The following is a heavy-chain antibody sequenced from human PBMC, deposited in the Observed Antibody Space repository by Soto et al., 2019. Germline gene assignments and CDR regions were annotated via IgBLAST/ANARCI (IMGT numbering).Heavy chain of an antibody. V-gene: IGHV1-18*01. J-gene: IGHJ4*02. Sequence: QVQLVQSGAEVKKPGASVKVSCKASGYTFTSYGISWVRHAPGQGLERMGWVSAYKGNTNYSQKLQGRVTMTTDTSTSTDYMELRSLRSDDTAVYYCARTTEGMWSDYWGQGTPVTVSS. D-gene: IGHD4-17*01. CDR2: VSAYKGNT. CDR1: GYTFTSYG. CDR3: ARTTEGMWSDY.